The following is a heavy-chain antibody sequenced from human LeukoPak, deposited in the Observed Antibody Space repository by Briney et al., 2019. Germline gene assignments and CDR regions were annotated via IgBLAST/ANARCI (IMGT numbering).Heavy chain of an antibody. J-gene: IGHJ4*02. CDR1: GFTFSSYA. D-gene: IGHD6-19*01. CDR2: IKQDGSEK. V-gene: IGHV3-7*01. CDR3: GRGFVADPHPLFDY. Sequence: GGSLRLSCAASGFTFSSYAMSWVRQAPGKGLEWVANIKQDGSEKNYVDSMKGRFTISRDNAKNSLYLQMNSLRAEDTAVYYCGRGFVADPHPLFDYWGQGTLVTVSS.